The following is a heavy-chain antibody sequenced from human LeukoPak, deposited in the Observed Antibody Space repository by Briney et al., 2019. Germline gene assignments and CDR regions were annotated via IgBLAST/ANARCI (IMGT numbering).Heavy chain of an antibody. V-gene: IGHV4-61*08. D-gene: IGHD7-27*01. CDR2: IYHSGST. Sequence: PSETLSLTCTVSGGSISSGGYYWSWIRQLPGKGLEWIGYIYHSGSTNYNPSLKSRVTISVDTSKNQFSLKLSSVTAADTAVYYCALGIEGWFDPWGQGTLVTVSS. CDR3: ALGIEGWFDP. CDR1: GGSISSGGYY. J-gene: IGHJ5*02.